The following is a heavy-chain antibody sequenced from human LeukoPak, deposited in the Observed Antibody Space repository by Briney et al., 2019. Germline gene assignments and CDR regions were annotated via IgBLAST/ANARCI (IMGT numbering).Heavy chain of an antibody. Sequence: GASVKVSCKASGYTFTSYYMHWVRQAPGQGLEWMGIINPSGGSTSYAQKFQGRVTMTRDTSTSTVYMELSSLRSEDTAVYYCARTFRGNYCDSSGYYFDYWGQGTLVTVSS. J-gene: IGHJ4*02. CDR3: ARTFRGNYCDSSGYYFDY. CDR1: GYTFTSYY. D-gene: IGHD3-22*01. V-gene: IGHV1-46*01. CDR2: INPSGGST.